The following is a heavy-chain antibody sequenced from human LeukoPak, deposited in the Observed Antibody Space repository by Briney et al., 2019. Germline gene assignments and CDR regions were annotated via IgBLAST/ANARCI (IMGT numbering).Heavy chain of an antibody. CDR1: GGSISSYY. CDR3: ARQGSGGRAFDI. V-gene: IGHV4-59*08. D-gene: IGHD1-26*01. CDR2: IHSSGST. J-gene: IGHJ3*02. Sequence: PSETLSLTCIVSGGSISSYYWSWLRQPPGKGLEWIGYIHSSGSTNSNPSLTSRVTISVDTSKSQFSLKMTSVTAADTDVYICARQGSGGRAFDIWGQGTMVTVSS.